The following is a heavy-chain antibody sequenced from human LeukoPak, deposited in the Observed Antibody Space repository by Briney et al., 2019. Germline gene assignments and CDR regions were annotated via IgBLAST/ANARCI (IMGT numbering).Heavy chain of an antibody. D-gene: IGHD1-1*01. J-gene: IGHJ5*02. CDR1: GYIFTDYY. CDR3: ATDAYNWNDVGP. CDR2: INPNSGGT. V-gene: IGHV1/OR15-1*04. Sequence: AASVKVSCKASGYIFTDYYMHWVRQAPGQELGWMGRINPNSGGTNYAQKFQGRVTMTRDTSISTAYMELSRLRSDDTAVYYCATDAYNWNDVGPWGQGTLVTVSS.